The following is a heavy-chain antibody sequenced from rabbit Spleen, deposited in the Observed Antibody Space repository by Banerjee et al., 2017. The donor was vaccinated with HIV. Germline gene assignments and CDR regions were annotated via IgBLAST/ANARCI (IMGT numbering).Heavy chain of an antibody. Sequence: QEQLEESGGDLVKPGASLTLTCIASGVSFSGSSYMCWVRQAPGKGLEWIACIDTGSSGFTYFATWAKGRFTCSKTSSTTVTLQVTRLTAADTATYFCARDTSSSFSSYGMDLWGPGTLVTVS. CDR2: IDTGSSGFT. CDR1: GVSFSGSSY. V-gene: IGHV1S45*01. D-gene: IGHD1-1*01. CDR3: ARDTSSSFSSYGMDL. J-gene: IGHJ6*01.